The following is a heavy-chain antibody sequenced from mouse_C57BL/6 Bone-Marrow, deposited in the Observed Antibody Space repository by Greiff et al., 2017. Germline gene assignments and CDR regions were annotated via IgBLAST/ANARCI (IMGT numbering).Heavy chain of an antibody. CDR2: IDPENGDT. D-gene: IGHD1-1*01. J-gene: IGHJ2*01. Sequence: EVQLQQSGAELVRPGASVKLSCTASGFNIKDDYMHWVKQRPEQGLEWIGWIDPENGDTEYASKFQGKATITADTSSNTAYLQLSSLTSEDTAVYYRTTRYGSSPVNWGQGTTLTVSS. CDR3: TTRYGSSPVN. V-gene: IGHV14-4*01. CDR1: GFNIKDDY.